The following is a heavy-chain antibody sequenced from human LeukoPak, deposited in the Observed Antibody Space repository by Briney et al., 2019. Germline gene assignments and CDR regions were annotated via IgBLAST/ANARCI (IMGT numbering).Heavy chain of an antibody. CDR3: ARGDSGSYYFDY. CDR2: ISSSGSTI. V-gene: IGHV3-48*03. D-gene: IGHD1-26*01. CDR1: GFTFSSYE. J-gene: IGHJ4*02. Sequence: GGSLRLSCAASGFTFSSYEINWVRQAPGKGLEWVSYISSSGSTIYYADSVKGRFTISRDNAKNSLYLQMNSLRAEDTAVYYCARGDSGSYYFDYWGQGTLVTVSS.